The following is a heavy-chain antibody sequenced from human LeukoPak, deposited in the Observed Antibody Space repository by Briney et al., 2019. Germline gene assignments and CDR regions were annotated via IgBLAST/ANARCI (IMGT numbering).Heavy chain of an antibody. Sequence: PGGSLRLSCAAPGFTFSSYGMHWVRQAPGKGLEWVAVIWYDGSNKYYADSVKGRFTISRDNSKNTLYLQMNSLRAEDTAVYYCASEPYSSSSGLWYYYYGMDVWGQGTTVTVSS. D-gene: IGHD6-6*01. CDR1: GFTFSSYG. CDR3: ASEPYSSSSGLWYYYYGMDV. CDR2: IWYDGSNK. V-gene: IGHV3-33*01. J-gene: IGHJ6*02.